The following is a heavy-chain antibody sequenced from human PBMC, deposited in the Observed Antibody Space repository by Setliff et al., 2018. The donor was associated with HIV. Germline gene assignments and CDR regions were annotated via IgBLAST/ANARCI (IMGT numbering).Heavy chain of an antibody. V-gene: IGHV4-59*12. J-gene: IGHJ1*01. CDR1: HGAISSNY. Sequence: SETLSLTCTVSHGAISSNYWSWIRQPPGKGLEWIGHIYYSRSTNYNMSLWSRVTISLDASRNQFSLELISVTAADTAVYYCARDPVYYYDTGTYYRSEYFQHWGQGTLVTVSS. CDR2: IYYSRST. CDR3: ARDPVYYYDTGTYYRSEYFQH. D-gene: IGHD3-22*01.